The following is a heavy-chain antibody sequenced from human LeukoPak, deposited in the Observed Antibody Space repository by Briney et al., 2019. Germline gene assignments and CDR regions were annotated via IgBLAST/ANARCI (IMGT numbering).Heavy chain of an antibody. D-gene: IGHD6-13*01. V-gene: IGHV1-2*02. CDR3: ARNDRASSWSCMDV. CDR2: VNPNSGGT. J-gene: IGHJ6*02. CDR1: GYTFTDYH. Sequence: ASVKVSCKASGYTFTDYHLYWVRQAPGQGLEWMGWVNPNSGGTNYAQKFQGRVTMTRDTSISTAYMELTSLRSDDTAVYYCARNDRASSWSCMDVWGQGTTVTVS.